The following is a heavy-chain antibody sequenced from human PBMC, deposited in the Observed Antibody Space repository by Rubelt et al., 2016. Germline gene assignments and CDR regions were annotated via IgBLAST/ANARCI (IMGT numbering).Heavy chain of an antibody. CDR1: GGSFSGYY. J-gene: IGHJ5*02. CDR2: INHSGST. V-gene: IGHV4-34*01. Sequence: QVQLQQWGAGLLKPSETLSLTCAVYGGSFSGYYWSWIRQPPGKGLEWIGEINHSGSTNYNPSLKSRVTISVDTSKNQFSLKLGAVTAADTAVYYRARGGRYYGSGSYQRHNWFDPWGQGTLVTVSS. D-gene: IGHD3-10*01. CDR3: ARGGRYYGSGSYQRHNWFDP.